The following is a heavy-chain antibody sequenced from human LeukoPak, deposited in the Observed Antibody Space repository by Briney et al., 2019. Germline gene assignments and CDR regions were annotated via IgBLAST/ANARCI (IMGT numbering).Heavy chain of an antibody. Sequence: GGSLRLSCAASGFTFSSYSMNWVRQAPGKGLEWVSSITRSSYIYYADSVKGRFTISRDNAKNSLYLQMNSLRAEDTAVYYCARDSSGWYHWFDPWGQGTLVTVSS. D-gene: IGHD6-13*01. CDR3: ARDSSGWYHWFDP. CDR1: GFTFSSYS. CDR2: ITRSSYI. J-gene: IGHJ5*02. V-gene: IGHV3-21*01.